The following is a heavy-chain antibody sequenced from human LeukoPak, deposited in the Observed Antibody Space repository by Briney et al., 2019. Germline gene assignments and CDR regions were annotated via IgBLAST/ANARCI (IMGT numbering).Heavy chain of an antibody. Sequence: GGSLRLSCAASGFTFSSYWMSWVRQAPGKGLEWVANIKQDGSEKYYVDSVKGRFTISRDNAKNSLYLQMNSLRAEDTALYYCAKDFVGTGNFRGGDYWGQGTLVTVSS. CDR3: AKDFVGTGNFRGGDY. CDR2: IKQDGSEK. D-gene: IGHD1-1*01. V-gene: IGHV3-7*03. J-gene: IGHJ4*02. CDR1: GFTFSSYW.